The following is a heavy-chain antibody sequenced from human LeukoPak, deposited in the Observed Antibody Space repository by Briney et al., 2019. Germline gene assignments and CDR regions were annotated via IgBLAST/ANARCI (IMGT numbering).Heavy chain of an antibody. V-gene: IGHV3-73*01. Sequence: PGGSLKLSCAASGFTFSGSAMHWVRQASGKGLEWVGRIRSKANSSATAYAASVKGRFTISRDDSKNTAYLQMNNLKTEDTAVYYCTRRRIVVVPAAISDNWFDPWGQGTLVTVSS. D-gene: IGHD2-2*01. CDR3: TRRRIVVVPAAISDNWFDP. CDR2: IRSKANSSAT. CDR1: GFTFSGSA. J-gene: IGHJ5*02.